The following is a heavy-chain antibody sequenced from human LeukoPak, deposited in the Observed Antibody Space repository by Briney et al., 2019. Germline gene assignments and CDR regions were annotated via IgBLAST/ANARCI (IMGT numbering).Heavy chain of an antibody. D-gene: IGHD3-9*01. Sequence: PGGSLRLSCSASGFTFSSYAMHWVRQAPGKGLEYVSAISSNGGSTYYADSVKGRFTISRDNSKNTLYLQMSSLRAEDTAVYYCVKAEYDILTGYYTLGYWGQGTLVTVSS. CDR2: ISSNGGST. V-gene: IGHV3-64D*06. J-gene: IGHJ4*02. CDR3: VKAEYDILTGYYTLGY. CDR1: GFTFSSYA.